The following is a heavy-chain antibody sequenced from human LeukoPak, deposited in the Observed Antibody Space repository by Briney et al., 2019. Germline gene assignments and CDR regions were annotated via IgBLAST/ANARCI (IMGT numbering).Heavy chain of an antibody. Sequence: PGGSLRLSCAASGFTFSSYWMSWVRQAPGKGLEWVANIKQDGSEKYYVDSVKGRFTISRDNAKNSLYLQMNSLRAEDTAVYYCARENTYYYGSGSYFGTYYYYGMDVWGQGTTVTVSS. CDR2: IKQDGSEK. J-gene: IGHJ6*02. CDR1: GFTFSSYW. V-gene: IGHV3-7*01. D-gene: IGHD3-10*01. CDR3: ARENTYYYGSGSYFGTYYYYGMDV.